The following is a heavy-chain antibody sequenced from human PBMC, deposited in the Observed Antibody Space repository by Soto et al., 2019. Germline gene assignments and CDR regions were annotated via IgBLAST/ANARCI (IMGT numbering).Heavy chain of an antibody. V-gene: IGHV1-69*13. CDR2: IIPIFGTA. D-gene: IGHD3-22*01. CDR3: ARGGTMIVVVPNWFDP. Sequence: VKVSFKASGGTFSSYAISWVRQAPGQGLEWMGGIIPIFGTANYAQKFQGRVTITADESTSTAYMELSSLRSEDTAVYYCARGGTMIVVVPNWFDPWGQGTLVTVSS. CDR1: GGTFSSYA. J-gene: IGHJ5*02.